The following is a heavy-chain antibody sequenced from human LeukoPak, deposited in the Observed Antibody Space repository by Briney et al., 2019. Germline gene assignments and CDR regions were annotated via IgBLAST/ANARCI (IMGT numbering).Heavy chain of an antibody. J-gene: IGHJ5*02. Sequence: GGSLRLSCAASGFTFSDYYMSWIRQAPGKGLDWVSYISSSGSTIYYADSVKGRFTISRDNSKTPLYLQMNSRRAEDTAVYSCARGRFVNWFDPWGQGTLVTVSS. CDR1: GFTFSDYY. CDR2: ISSSGSTI. D-gene: IGHD3-16*02. CDR3: ARGRFVNWFDP. V-gene: IGHV3-11*04.